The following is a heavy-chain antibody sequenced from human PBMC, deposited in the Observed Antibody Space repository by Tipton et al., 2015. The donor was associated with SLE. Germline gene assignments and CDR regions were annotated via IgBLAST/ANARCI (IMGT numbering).Heavy chain of an antibody. CDR2: IYRSGSA. D-gene: IGHD3-22*01. CDR1: SGSISSSDW. CDR3: ARIGFYSLDY. J-gene: IGHJ4*02. V-gene: IGHV4-4*02. Sequence: TLSLTCAVSSGSISSSDWWGWVRQPPGKGLEWIGEIYRSGSATYNPSLKSRVTISMDKSKDQFSLNLASVTPADTAVYYCARIGFYSLDYWGQGTLVTVSS.